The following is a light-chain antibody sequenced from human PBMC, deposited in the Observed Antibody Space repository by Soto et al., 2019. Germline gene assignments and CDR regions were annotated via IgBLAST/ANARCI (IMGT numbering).Light chain of an antibody. CDR1: SSDVGGYNY. J-gene: IGLJ1*01. CDR2: DAS. V-gene: IGLV2-14*01. Sequence: QSALAQPASVSGSPGQSITISCTGTSSDVGGYNYVSWYQQHPGKAPKVMIYDASNRPSGVSNRFSGSKSGNTASLTIAGLQAEDEADYFGSSYTSIGTYVFGTGTKVTVL. CDR3: SSYTSIGTYV.